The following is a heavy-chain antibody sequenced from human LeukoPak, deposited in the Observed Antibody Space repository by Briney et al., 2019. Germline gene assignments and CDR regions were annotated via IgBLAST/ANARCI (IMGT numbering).Heavy chain of an antibody. V-gene: IGHV1-2*02. Sequence: ASVKVSCKASGYTFTGYYMHWVRQAPGQGLERMGWINPNSGGTNYAQKFQGRVTMTRDTSIGTAYMELSRLRSDDTAVYYCARVQAMIVVASYYFDYWGQGTLVTVSS. J-gene: IGHJ4*02. CDR3: ARVQAMIVVASYYFDY. D-gene: IGHD3-22*01. CDR2: INPNSGGT. CDR1: GYTFTGYY.